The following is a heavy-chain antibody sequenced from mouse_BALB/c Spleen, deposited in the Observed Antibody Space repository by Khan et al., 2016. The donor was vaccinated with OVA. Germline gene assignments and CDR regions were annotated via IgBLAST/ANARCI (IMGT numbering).Heavy chain of an antibody. CDR1: GFTFSTNA. Sequence: EVELVESGGGLVQPGGSLKLSCAASGFTFSTNAMSWVRQTPEKRIKKDAPISSGGNSTTHADSVKGRFTISRDDAKNTLYLQMSSLRSEDSAMYYCARQEGFFTPAWFAYWGQGTLVTVSA. V-gene: IGHV5-9-3*01. J-gene: IGHJ3*01. CDR3: ARQEGFFTPAWFAY. CDR2: ISSGGNST. D-gene: IGHD1-2*01.